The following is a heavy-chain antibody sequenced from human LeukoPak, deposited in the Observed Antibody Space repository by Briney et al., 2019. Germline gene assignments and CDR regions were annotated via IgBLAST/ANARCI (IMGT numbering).Heavy chain of an antibody. V-gene: IGHV3-21*01. D-gene: IGHD4-17*01. CDR3: ARAGGSTVSHSDY. Sequence: GGSLRLSCAASGFTFSSYSMNWIRQTPGKGLEWVSSISSSTSYIYYADSVKGRFTISKDNAKNSLYLQMNSLRAEDTAVYYCARAGGSTVSHSDYWGQGTLVTVSS. J-gene: IGHJ4*02. CDR1: GFTFSSYS. CDR2: ISSSTSYI.